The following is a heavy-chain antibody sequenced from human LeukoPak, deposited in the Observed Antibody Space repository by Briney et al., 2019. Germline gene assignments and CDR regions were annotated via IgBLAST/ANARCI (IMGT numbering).Heavy chain of an antibody. J-gene: IGHJ4*02. Sequence: GGSLRLSCAASGFTFSSYAMSWVRQAPGKGLEWVSATSGSGGSTYYADSVKGRFTISRDNSKNTLYLQMNSLRAEDTAVYYCAKPILQHYYDSSGHDYWGQGTLVTVSS. CDR3: AKPILQHYYDSSGHDY. CDR1: GFTFSSYA. V-gene: IGHV3-23*01. CDR2: TSGSGGST. D-gene: IGHD3-22*01.